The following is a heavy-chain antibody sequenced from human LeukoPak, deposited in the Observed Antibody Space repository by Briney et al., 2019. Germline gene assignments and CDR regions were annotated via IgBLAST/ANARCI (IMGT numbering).Heavy chain of an antibody. CDR2: INPNSGGT. J-gene: IGHJ6*02. Sequence: ASVKVSCKASGYTFTGYYMHWVRQAPGQGLEWMGWINPNSGGTNYAQKFRGRVTMTRDTSISTAYMELSRLRSDDTAVYYCALNCSSTSCYPKNYYYGMGVWGQGTTVTVSS. D-gene: IGHD2-2*01. CDR3: ALNCSSTSCYPKNYYYGMGV. CDR1: GYTFTGYY. V-gene: IGHV1-2*02.